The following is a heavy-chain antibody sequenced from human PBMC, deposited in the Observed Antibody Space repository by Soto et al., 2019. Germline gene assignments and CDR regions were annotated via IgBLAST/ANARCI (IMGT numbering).Heavy chain of an antibody. J-gene: IGHJ4*02. D-gene: IGHD2-2*01. CDR3: ASCPQNCITTSPCCLFFDY. Sequence: GASVKVSCKASGYTFTSYAMHWVRQAPGQRLEWMGWINAGNGNTKYSQKFQGRVTITRDTSASTAYMELSSLRSEDTAVYHCASCPQNCITTSPCCLFFDYWGQGTLVTVSS. CDR2: INAGNGNT. CDR1: GYTFTSYA. V-gene: IGHV1-3*01.